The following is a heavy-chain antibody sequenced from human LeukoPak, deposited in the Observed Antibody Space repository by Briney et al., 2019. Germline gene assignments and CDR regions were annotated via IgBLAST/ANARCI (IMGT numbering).Heavy chain of an antibody. CDR3: AREAWELRPIYYYYYMDV. CDR1: GYTFTSYY. CDR2: INPSGGST. V-gene: IGHV1-46*01. J-gene: IGHJ6*03. Sequence: ASVKVSCKASGYTFTSYYMHWVRQAPGQGLEWMGIINPSGGSTSYAQKFQGRVTMTTDTSTSTAYMELRSLRSDDTAVYYCAREAWELRPIYYYYYMDVWGKGTTVTVSS. D-gene: IGHD1-26*01.